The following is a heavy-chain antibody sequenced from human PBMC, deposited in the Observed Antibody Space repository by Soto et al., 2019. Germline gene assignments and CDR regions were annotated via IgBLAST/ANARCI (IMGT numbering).Heavy chain of an antibody. D-gene: IGHD3-10*01. Sequence: SGPTLVNPTQTLTLTCTFSGFSLSTSGMCVSWIRQPPGKALEWLALIDWDDDKYYSTSLKTRLTISKDTSKNQVVLTITNMDPVDTATYYCARGFYGSGSYNFDYWGQGTLVTVSS. CDR2: IDWDDDK. CDR1: GFSLSTSGMC. V-gene: IGHV2-70*01. J-gene: IGHJ4*02. CDR3: ARGFYGSGSYNFDY.